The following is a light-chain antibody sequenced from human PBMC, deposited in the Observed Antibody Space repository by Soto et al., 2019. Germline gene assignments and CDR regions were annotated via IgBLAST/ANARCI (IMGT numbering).Light chain of an antibody. V-gene: IGKV4-1*01. Sequence: DIVMTQSPDSLALSLGERATINCKSSQTVLLSSNNKNYLAWYQQKPGQPPKLLIYWASTRESGVPDRFSGSGSGTDVHLTISSLQAEDVAVYYCQQYYSTPPTFGQGTTLEIK. CDR2: WAS. CDR3: QQYYSTPPT. J-gene: IGKJ2*01. CDR1: QTVLLSSNNKNY.